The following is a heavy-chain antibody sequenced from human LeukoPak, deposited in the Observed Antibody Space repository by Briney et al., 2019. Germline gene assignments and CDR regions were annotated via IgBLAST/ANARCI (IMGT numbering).Heavy chain of an antibody. Sequence: GGSLRLSCAASGFTVSSNYMSWVRQAPGKGLEWVSVIYSGGSTYYADSVKGRFTISRDNSKNKLYLQMNSLRAEDTAVYYCAREDYGDYGYYYGMDVWGQGTTVTVSS. J-gene: IGHJ6*02. CDR1: GFTVSSNY. D-gene: IGHD4-17*01. CDR2: IYSGGST. V-gene: IGHV3-66*02. CDR3: AREDYGDYGYYYGMDV.